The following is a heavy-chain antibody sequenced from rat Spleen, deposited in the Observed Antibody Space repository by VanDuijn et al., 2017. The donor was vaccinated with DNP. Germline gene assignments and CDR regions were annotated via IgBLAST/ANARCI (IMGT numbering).Heavy chain of an antibody. V-gene: IGHV5S13*01. CDR1: GLAFSNYG. J-gene: IGHJ3*01. CDR2: LTSSGGSI. Sequence: EVQLVESGGGLVQPGMALKLSCMGSGLAFSNYGVAWDREAPTRGLEWVASLTSSGGSIYYPDSVKGRFTISRDDAKNTLYLQMNSLSAEDTATYYCAARYSSSWSAYWGQGTLVTLSS. D-gene: IGHD1-2*01. CDR3: AARYSSSWSAY.